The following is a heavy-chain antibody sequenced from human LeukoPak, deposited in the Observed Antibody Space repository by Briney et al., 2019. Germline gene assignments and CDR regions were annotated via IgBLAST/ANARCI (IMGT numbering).Heavy chain of an antibody. D-gene: IGHD3-10*01. CDR1: GYTFTNYC. CDR2: IYPGDSDT. V-gene: IGHV5-51*01. Sequence: GESLKISCKASGYTFTNYCIGWVRQMPGKDLEWMGIIYPGDSDTRYSPSFQSQDTISPDKTISTAYLQWSRLKASDTAMYYCARRHYYGSGSYYTDDAFDIWGQGTMVTVSS. J-gene: IGHJ3*02. CDR3: ARRHYYGSGSYYTDDAFDI.